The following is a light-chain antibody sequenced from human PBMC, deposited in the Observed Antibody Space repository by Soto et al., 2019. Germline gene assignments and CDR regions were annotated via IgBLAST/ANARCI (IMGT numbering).Light chain of an antibody. Sequence: DIQMTQSPSTLSASVGDRVTITCRASQSISSSLAWYQQKPGKAPNLLIFVASTLNTGAPSRFSGGGSGTEFILIISNQQSHYFTNYNFQQYNYYPYTFGQGTRLE. CDR3: QQYNYYPYT. CDR1: QSISSS. V-gene: IGKV1-5*01. CDR2: VAS. J-gene: IGKJ2*01.